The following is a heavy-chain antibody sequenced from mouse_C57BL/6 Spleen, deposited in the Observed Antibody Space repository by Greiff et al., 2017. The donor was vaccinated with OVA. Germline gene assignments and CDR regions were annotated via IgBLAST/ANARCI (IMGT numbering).Heavy chain of an antibody. CDR3: AREDYYGSSYRDY. D-gene: IGHD1-1*01. J-gene: IGHJ4*01. CDR2: IYPGDGDT. Sequence: VKLQESGPELVKPGASVKISCKASGYAFSSSWMNWVKQRPGKGLEWIGRIYPGDGDTNYNGKFKGKATLTADKSSSTAYMQLSSLTSEDSAVYFCAREDYYGSSYRDYWGQGTSVTVSS. CDR1: GYAFSSSW. V-gene: IGHV1-82*01.